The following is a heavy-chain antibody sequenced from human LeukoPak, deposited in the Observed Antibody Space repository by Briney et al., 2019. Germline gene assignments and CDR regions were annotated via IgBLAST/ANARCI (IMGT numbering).Heavy chain of an antibody. D-gene: IGHD6-13*01. CDR2: INHSGST. CDR3: ARGRPYRYSSSWYDY. J-gene: IGHJ4*02. CDR1: GGSFSGYY. Sequence: PSETLSLTCAVYGGSFSGYYWSWIRQPPGKGLEWIGEINHSGSTNYNPSLKSRVTISVDMSKNQFSLKLSSVTAADTAVYYCARGRPYRYSSSWYDYWGQGTLVTVSS. V-gene: IGHV4-34*01.